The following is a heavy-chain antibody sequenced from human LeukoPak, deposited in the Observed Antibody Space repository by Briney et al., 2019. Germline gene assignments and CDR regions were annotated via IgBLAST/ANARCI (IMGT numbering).Heavy chain of an antibody. CDR2: ISAYNGNT. CDR1: GYTFTSYG. Sequence: ASVKVSCKTSGYTFTSYGISWVRQAPGQGLEWMGWISAYNGNTHSAQKLQGRVTMTTDTSTSTAYMELRSLRSDDTAVYYCARDGTLLWFGELLNPDYYYYMDVWGKGTTVTVPS. V-gene: IGHV1-18*01. J-gene: IGHJ6*03. D-gene: IGHD3-10*01. CDR3: ARDGTLLWFGELLNPDYYYYMDV.